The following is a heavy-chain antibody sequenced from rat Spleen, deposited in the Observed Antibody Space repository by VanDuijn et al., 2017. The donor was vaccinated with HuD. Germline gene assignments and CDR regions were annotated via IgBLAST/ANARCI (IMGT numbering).Heavy chain of an antibody. V-gene: IGHV5-7*01. CDR1: GFTFSDYN. CDR2: ISYDGSST. D-gene: IGHD1-4*01. J-gene: IGHJ3*01. CDR3: TTYPFGY. Sequence: EVQLVESGGGLVQPGRSLKLSCAASGFTFSDYNMAWVRQAPKKGLEWVATISYDGSSTYYRDSVKGRFTISRDNAKSTLYLQMDSLRSEDTATYYCTTYPFGYWGQGTLVTVSS.